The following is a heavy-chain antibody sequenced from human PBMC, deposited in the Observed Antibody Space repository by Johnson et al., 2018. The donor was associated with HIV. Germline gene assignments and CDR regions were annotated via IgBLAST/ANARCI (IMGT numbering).Heavy chain of an antibody. D-gene: IGHD3-3*01. Sequence: EVQLLESGGGLVQSGGSLRLSCVASGFTVSSNYMSWVRQAPGKGLEWVSVIYSGGRTYYADSVKGRFTISRDNYKNTLYLQMNSLRAEDTAVYYCARGGVIHDAFDIWGQGTMVTLSS. J-gene: IGHJ3*02. CDR2: IYSGGRT. V-gene: IGHV3-66*01. CDR1: GFTVSSNY. CDR3: ARGGVIHDAFDI.